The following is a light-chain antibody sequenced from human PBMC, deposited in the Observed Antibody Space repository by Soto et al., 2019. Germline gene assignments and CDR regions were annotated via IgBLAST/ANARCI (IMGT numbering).Light chain of an antibody. Sequence: DIQMTQSPSTLSASVGDRVTITCRASQRISSWLACYQEKPGKAPKLLIYDASSLESGVPSRFSGSGSGTEFPLTLSSLQPDDFATYYCQQYSSYWTFGQGTKVEIK. CDR1: QRISSW. CDR2: DAS. V-gene: IGKV1-5*01. J-gene: IGKJ1*01. CDR3: QQYSSYWT.